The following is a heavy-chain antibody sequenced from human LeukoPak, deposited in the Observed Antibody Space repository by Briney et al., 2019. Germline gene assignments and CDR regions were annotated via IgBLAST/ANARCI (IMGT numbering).Heavy chain of an antibody. CDR3: TRDRPNYYGSDGHYYRRNGDY. V-gene: IGHV3-23*01. J-gene: IGHJ4*02. CDR1: GFTFSIYA. D-gene: IGHD3-22*01. CDR2: ISSKGELT. Sequence: PGGSLRLSCAASGFTFSIYAMSWVRQAPGKGLEWVSSISSKGELTFYADSVKGRFTISRDNSESTLYLQMNIRRAEDTAIYYCTRDRPNYYGSDGHYYRRNGDYWGQGTLVTVSS.